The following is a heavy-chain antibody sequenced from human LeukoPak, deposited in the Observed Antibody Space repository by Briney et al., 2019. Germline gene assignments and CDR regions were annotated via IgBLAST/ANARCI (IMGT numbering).Heavy chain of an antibody. Sequence: GGSLRLSCAASGFTFSSYAMSWVRQAPGKGMEWVSGISGSGGSTHYADSVKGRFTISRGNSKNTQYLQMNSLRAEDTAVYYCARDGVEYNWNDSYFDYWGQGTLVTVSS. CDR2: ISGSGGST. V-gene: IGHV3-23*01. D-gene: IGHD1-20*01. J-gene: IGHJ4*02. CDR1: GFTFSSYA. CDR3: ARDGVEYNWNDSYFDY.